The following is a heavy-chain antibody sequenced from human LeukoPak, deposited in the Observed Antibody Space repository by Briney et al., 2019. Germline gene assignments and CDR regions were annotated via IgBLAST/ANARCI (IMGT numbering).Heavy chain of an antibody. V-gene: IGHV4-34*01. CDR2: INHSGST. CDR3: ARIRDSIALDAFDI. Sequence: PSETLSLTCAVYGGSFSGYYWSWIRQPPGKGLEWIGEINHSGSTNYNPSLKSRVTISVDTSKNQFSLKLSSVTAADTAVYYCARIRDSIALDAFDIWGQGTMVTVSS. CDR1: GGSFSGYY. D-gene: IGHD6-6*01. J-gene: IGHJ3*02.